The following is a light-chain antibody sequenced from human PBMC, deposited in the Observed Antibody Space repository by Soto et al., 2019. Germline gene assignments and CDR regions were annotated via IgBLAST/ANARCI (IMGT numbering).Light chain of an antibody. CDR3: QQRSNWPIT. CDR2: DAS. V-gene: IGKV3-11*01. Sequence: EIVLTQSPATLSFSPGERATLSCRASQRVRSYLAWYQQKPGQAPRLLIYDASNRATGIPARFSGSGSGTDFTLTISSLEPEDFAVYYCQQRSNWPITFGQGTRLEIK. CDR1: QRVRSY. J-gene: IGKJ5*01.